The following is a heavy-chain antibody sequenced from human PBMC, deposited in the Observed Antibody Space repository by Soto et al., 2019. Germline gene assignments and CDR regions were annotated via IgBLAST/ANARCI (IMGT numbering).Heavy chain of an antibody. J-gene: IGHJ4*02. Sequence: KTSETLSLTCTVSVVSVSSGSFYWSWIRQPPGKGLEWIGFGSYSGTTNYKPSLKSRVTISVDTSRSQISLKVSSLTAADTAVYYCARGATVTQFDYWGRGTLVTVSS. D-gene: IGHD4-17*01. V-gene: IGHV4-61*01. CDR2: GSYSGTT. CDR1: VVSVSSGSFY. CDR3: ARGATVTQFDY.